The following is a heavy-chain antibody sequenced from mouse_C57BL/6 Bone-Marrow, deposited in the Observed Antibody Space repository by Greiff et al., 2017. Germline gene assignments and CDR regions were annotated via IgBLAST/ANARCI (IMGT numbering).Heavy chain of an antibody. CDR1: GYTFTSYW. V-gene: IGHV1-55*01. D-gene: IGHD2-5*01. CDR2: IYPGSGST. J-gene: IGHJ1*03. Sequence: VQLQQPGAELVKPGASVKMSCKASGYTFTSYWITWVKQRPGQGLEWIGDIYPGSGSTNYNEKFKSKATLTEDTTSSTAYMQLSSLTSKDSAVYYCARPYYSNYWYFDVWGTGTTDTVSS. CDR3: ARPYYSNYWYFDV.